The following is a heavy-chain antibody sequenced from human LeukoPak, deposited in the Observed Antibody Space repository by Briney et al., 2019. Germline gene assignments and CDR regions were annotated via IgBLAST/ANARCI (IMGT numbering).Heavy chain of an antibody. CDR2: ISGSGGST. V-gene: IGHV3-23*01. CDR3: AKDRGRYYDSSGYYWGYYFDS. J-gene: IGHJ4*02. CDR1: GFTFSNYA. Sequence: GGSLRLSCAASGFTFSNYAVNWVRQAPGRGLEWVSAISGSGGSTYYADSVKGRFHISRDNSKNTLYLQMSSLRAEDTAVYYCAKDRGRYYDSSGYYWGYYFDSWGQGILVTVST. D-gene: IGHD3-22*01.